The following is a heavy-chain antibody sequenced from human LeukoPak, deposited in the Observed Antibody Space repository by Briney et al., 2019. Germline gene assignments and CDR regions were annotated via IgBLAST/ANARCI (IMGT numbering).Heavy chain of an antibody. CDR3: ARETYYYDSSGSPDY. J-gene: IGHJ4*02. CDR1: GFTFSSYG. Sequence: GGSLRLSCAASGFTFSSYGMSWVRQAPGKGLEWVSAISGSGGSTYYADSVKGRFTISRDNSKNTLYLQMNSLRAEDTAVYHCARETYYYDSSGSPDYWGQGTLVTVSS. D-gene: IGHD3-22*01. V-gene: IGHV3-23*01. CDR2: ISGSGGST.